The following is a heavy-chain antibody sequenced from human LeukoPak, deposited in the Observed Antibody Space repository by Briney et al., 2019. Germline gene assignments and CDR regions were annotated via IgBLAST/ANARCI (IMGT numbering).Heavy chain of an antibody. Sequence: GGSLRLSCAASGFTFSSYAMSWVRQAPGKGLEWVSAISGGGGTTYYADSVKGRFTISRDNSKNTLFLQMNSLRAEDTAIYYCAKDMGYCSSATCYGLDYWGQGTLVTVSS. CDR3: AKDMGYCSSATCYGLDY. J-gene: IGHJ4*02. V-gene: IGHV3-23*01. D-gene: IGHD2-2*01. CDR2: ISGGGGTT. CDR1: GFTFSSYA.